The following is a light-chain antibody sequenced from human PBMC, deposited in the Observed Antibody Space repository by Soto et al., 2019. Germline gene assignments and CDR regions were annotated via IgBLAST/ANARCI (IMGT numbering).Light chain of an antibody. CDR1: QSISSW. CDR3: HQDFNLPWT. V-gene: IGKV1-5*03. CDR2: KAS. Sequence: DIQMTQSPSTLSASVGDRVTITCLASQSISSWFAWYQQKPGKAPKLLIYKASSLEGGVPSRFSGSGSGTEFTLTISSLQPEDFAVYFCHQDFNLPWTFGQGTKVDIK. J-gene: IGKJ1*01.